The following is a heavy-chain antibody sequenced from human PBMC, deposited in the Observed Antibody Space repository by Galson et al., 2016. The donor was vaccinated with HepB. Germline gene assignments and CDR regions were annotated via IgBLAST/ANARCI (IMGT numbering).Heavy chain of an antibody. CDR1: GYSFRNYY. CDR2: INPGGTAT. D-gene: IGHD6-19*01. Sequence: SVKVSCKASGYSFRNYYIHWVRQAPGQGFEWMGIINPGGTATKYAQKFQGRVTMTRDTTTTTVYMELSNLRSEDTAFYYCAKDKGGGSTYGWYYFDYWGQGTLVTVSS. CDR3: AKDKGGGSTYGWYYFDY. V-gene: IGHV1-46*01. J-gene: IGHJ4*02.